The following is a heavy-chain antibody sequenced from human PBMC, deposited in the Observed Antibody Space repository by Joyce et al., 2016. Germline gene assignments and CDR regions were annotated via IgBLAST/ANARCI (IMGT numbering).Heavy chain of an antibody. CDR1: GYSFTSHW. Sequence: EVQLVQSGAEVKKPGESLRISCKGSGYSFTSHWISWVRQMPGKGLEWMGRIDPRDSYTDYSPSCEGNVTISVDKTISAAYLQWSSLRASDTAIYYCARHVTDWFDPWGQGTLVTVSS. CDR2: IDPRDSYT. V-gene: IGHV5-10-1*03. J-gene: IGHJ5*02. CDR3: ARHVTDWFDP. D-gene: IGHD3-10*02.